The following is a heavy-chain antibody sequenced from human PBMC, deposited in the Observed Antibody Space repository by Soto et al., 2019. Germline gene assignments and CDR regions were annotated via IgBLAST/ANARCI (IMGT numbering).Heavy chain of an antibody. CDR2: IYYSGST. CDR1: GGSISSGDYY. J-gene: IGHJ4*02. V-gene: IGHV4-30-4*01. Sequence: SETLSLTCTVSGGSISSGDYYWSWIRQPPGKGLEWIGYIYYSGSTYYNPSLKSRVTISVDTSKNQFSLKLSSVTAADTAVYYCARRGIVGATIGSSFFDYWGQGTLVPSPQ. D-gene: IGHD1-26*01. CDR3: ARRGIVGATIGSSFFDY.